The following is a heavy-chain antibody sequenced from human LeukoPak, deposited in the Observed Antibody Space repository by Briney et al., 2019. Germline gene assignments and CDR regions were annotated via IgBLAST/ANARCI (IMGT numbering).Heavy chain of an antibody. V-gene: IGHV1-24*01. CDR1: GYTLTELS. CDR3: ATLYSSGWYYFDY. CDR2: FDPEDGET. J-gene: IGHJ4*02. Sequence: ASVKVSCKVSGYTLTELSMHWVRQAPGKGLEWMGGFDPEDGETIYAQKFQGRVTMTEDPSTDTAYMELSSLRSEDTAVYYCATLYSSGWYYFDYWGQGTLVTVSS. D-gene: IGHD6-19*01.